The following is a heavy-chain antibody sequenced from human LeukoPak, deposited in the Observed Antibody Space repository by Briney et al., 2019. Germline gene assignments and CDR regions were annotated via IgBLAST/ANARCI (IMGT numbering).Heavy chain of an antibody. Sequence: GSLRLSCAASGFTFSSYAMSWVRQAPGKGLEWVSAISGSGGSTYYADSVKGRFTISRDNAKNSLYLQMNSLRAEDTAVYYCASYSSSWDAFDIWGQGTMVTVSS. D-gene: IGHD6-13*01. CDR2: ISGSGGST. CDR3: ASYSSSWDAFDI. V-gene: IGHV3-23*01. CDR1: GFTFSSYA. J-gene: IGHJ3*02.